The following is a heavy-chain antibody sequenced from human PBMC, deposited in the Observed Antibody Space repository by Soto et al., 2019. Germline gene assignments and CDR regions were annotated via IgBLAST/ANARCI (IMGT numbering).Heavy chain of an antibody. V-gene: IGHV4-59*08. Sequence: SYTMXIACAVSGDXISNYYWSWILQPPGKGLEWIGYIYYSGSTNYNPSLKSRVTISVDTSKNQFSLKLSSVTAADTAVYYCARHLWVGSSWYLRAFDIWGQGTMVTVSS. CDR1: GDXISNYY. J-gene: IGHJ3*02. CDR2: IYYSGST. CDR3: ARHLWVGSSWYLRAFDI. D-gene: IGHD6-13*01.